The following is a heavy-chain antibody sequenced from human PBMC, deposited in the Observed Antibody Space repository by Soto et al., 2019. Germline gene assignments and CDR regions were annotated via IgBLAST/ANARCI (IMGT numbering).Heavy chain of an antibody. D-gene: IGHD2-15*01. J-gene: IGHJ5*02. Sequence: QVQLVQSGAEVKKPGSSVKVSCKASGGTFSSYAISWVRQAPGQGLEWMGGIIPIFGTANYAQKFQGRVTITADESTSTAYMELSSLRSEDTAVYYCASVCPRPRGGSCPNWFDPWGQGTLVTVSS. CDR1: GGTFSSYA. V-gene: IGHV1-69*01. CDR2: IIPIFGTA. CDR3: ASVCPRPRGGSCPNWFDP.